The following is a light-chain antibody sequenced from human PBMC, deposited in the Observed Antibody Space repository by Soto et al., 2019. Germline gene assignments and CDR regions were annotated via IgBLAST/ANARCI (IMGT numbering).Light chain of an antibody. V-gene: IGKV3-15*01. J-gene: IGKJ1*01. CDR3: QQFDKWPTT. CDR2: GAS. CDR1: QSVSIN. Sequence: EIVMTQSPATLSVSPGERATLSCRASQSVSINFAWYQQKPGQAPRLLSYGASTRATGIPARFSGSGSGTEFTLTISSLQSEDFAVYYCQQFDKWPTTFGQGT.